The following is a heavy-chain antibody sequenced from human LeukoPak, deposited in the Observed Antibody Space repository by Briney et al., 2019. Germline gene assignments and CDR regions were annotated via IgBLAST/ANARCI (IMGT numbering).Heavy chain of an antibody. CDR3: ARTTEGGYTYGYFYYYYMDV. Sequence: PSETLSLTCTVSGGSISSSSYYWGWIRQPPGKGLEWIGRIYYSGSTYYNPSLKSRVTISVDTSKTQFSLKLTSVTAADTAVYYCARTTEGGYTYGYFYYYYMDVWGKGTTVTISS. J-gene: IGHJ6*03. CDR2: IYYSGST. V-gene: IGHV4-39*07. D-gene: IGHD5-18*01. CDR1: GGSISSSSYY.